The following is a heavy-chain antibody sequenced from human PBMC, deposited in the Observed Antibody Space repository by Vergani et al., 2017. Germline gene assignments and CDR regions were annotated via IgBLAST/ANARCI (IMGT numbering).Heavy chain of an antibody. CDR2: IYPGDSDT. J-gene: IGHJ3*02. CDR1: GYSFTSYW. V-gene: IGHV5-51*01. CDR3: GRESEGVWGSYFRPFDI. Sequence: EVQLVQSGAEVKKPGESLKISCKGSGYSFTSYWIGWVRQMPGKGLEWMGIIYPGDSDTRYSPSFQSQVTISADKSISTAYLQWSSLKASDTAMYYCGRESEGVWGSYFRPFDIWGQGTMVTVSS. D-gene: IGHD3-16*01.